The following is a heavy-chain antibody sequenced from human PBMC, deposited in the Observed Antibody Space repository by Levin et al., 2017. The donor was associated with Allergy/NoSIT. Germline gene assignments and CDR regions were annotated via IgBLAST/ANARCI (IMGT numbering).Heavy chain of an antibody. J-gene: IGHJ4*02. D-gene: IGHD2-8*01. CDR2: ISAGGSTT. V-gene: IGHV3-11*01. CDR1: GFTFTDYY. CDR3: ARVRTEFTYLVYAMGPFDY. Sequence: PGGSLRLSCAASGFTFTDYYMTWIRQAPGKGLEWVSYISAGGSTTYYADSVKGRFTISRDNAKNSLYLQMNSLRAEDTAVYYCARVRTEFTYLVYAMGPFDYWGQGTLVTVSS.